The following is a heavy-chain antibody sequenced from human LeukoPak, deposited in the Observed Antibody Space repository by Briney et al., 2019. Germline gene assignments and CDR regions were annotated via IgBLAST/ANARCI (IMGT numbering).Heavy chain of an antibody. D-gene: IGHD3-3*01. CDR2: IIPIFGTA. J-gene: IGHJ5*02. V-gene: IGHV1-69*05. Sequence: ASVKVSCKASGGTFSSYAISWVRQAPGQGLEWMGGIIPIFGTANYAQKFQGRVTITTDESTSTAYMELSSLRSEDTAVYYCARGTKERLRFLEGLYNWFDPWGQGTLVTVSS. CDR3: ARGTKERLRFLEGLYNWFDP. CDR1: GGTFSSYA.